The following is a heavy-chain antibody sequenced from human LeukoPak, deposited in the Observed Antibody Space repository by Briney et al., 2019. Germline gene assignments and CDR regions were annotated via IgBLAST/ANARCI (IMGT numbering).Heavy chain of an antibody. V-gene: IGHV3-7*05. Sequence: PGGSLRLSCAASGFTFSTYWMSWVRQAPGKGLEWVANIKEDGSEKHYVDSVKGRFTISRDNAKNSLYLQMNSLRAEDTAVYYCAKAVSVAADPNFFDYWGQGTLVTVSS. D-gene: IGHD6-25*01. CDR3: AKAVSVAADPNFFDY. CDR2: IKEDGSEK. J-gene: IGHJ4*02. CDR1: GFTFSTYW.